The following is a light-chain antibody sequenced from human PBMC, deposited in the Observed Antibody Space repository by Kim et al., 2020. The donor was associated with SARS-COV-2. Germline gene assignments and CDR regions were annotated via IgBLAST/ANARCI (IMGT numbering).Light chain of an antibody. Sequence: ASVGDRVTITGRASHNINSWLAWYQQKPGKAPKVLIDQASALKSGVPSRFSGGGSGTEFTLTINSLQSDDFVTYHCQQYSDYPWTFGQGTKVDIK. CDR1: HNINSW. J-gene: IGKJ1*01. V-gene: IGKV1-5*03. CDR3: QQYSDYPWT. CDR2: QAS.